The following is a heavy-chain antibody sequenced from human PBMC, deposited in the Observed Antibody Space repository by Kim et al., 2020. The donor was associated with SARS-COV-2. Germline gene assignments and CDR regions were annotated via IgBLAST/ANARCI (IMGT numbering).Heavy chain of an antibody. V-gene: IGHV3-11*05. J-gene: IGHJ4*02. CDR3: ARGSGLAAAGTRDYFDY. CDR2: ISSSSSYT. Sequence: VGSLRLSCAASGFTFSDYYMSWIRQAPGKGLEWVSYISSSSSYTNYADSVKGRFTISRDNAKNSLYLQMNSLRAEDTAVYYCARGSGLAAAGTRDYFDYWGQGTLVTVSS. CDR1: GFTFSDYY. D-gene: IGHD6-13*01.